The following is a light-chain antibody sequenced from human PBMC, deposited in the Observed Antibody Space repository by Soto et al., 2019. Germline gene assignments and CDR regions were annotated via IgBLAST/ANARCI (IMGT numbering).Light chain of an antibody. V-gene: IGKV1-9*01. CDR2: AAS. CDR3: QQLNSYPLLT. Sequence: DIQLTQSPSFLSASVGDRVTITCRASQGISSYLAWYQQKPGKAPKLLIYAASTLQSGVPSRFSGSGSGTEFTLTISILQPEYFATYYCQQLNSYPLLTFGGGTKVEIK. J-gene: IGKJ4*01. CDR1: QGISSY.